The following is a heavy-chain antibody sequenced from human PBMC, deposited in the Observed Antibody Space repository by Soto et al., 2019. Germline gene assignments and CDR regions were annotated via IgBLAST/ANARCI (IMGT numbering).Heavy chain of an antibody. V-gene: IGHV3-23*04. CDR3: AMSAGYGGAFAV. J-gene: IGHJ3*01. CDR2: ITNNGDTT. CDR1: GFTFSIYA. Sequence: EKQLVESGGALAQPGGSLRLSCVGSGFTFSIYALTWVRQAPGKGLEWVSLITNNGDTTFFGDSVKGRFSISRDNSKNTLYLQLATLRDEDPAVYYCAMSAGYGGAFAVWGQGTMVAVSS. D-gene: IGHD5-12*01.